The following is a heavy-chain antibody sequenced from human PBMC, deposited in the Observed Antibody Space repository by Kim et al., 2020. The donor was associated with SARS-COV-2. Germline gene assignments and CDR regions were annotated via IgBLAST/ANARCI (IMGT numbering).Heavy chain of an antibody. CDR2: ISSSSSYI. D-gene: IGHD3-22*01. V-gene: IGHV3-21*01. CDR1: GFTFSSYS. Sequence: GGSLRLSCAASGFTFSSYSMNWVRQAPGKGLEWVSSISSSSSYIYYADSVKGRFTISRDNAKNSLYLQMNSLRAEDTAVYYCARLRVGENYYDSSGTNADSHWGQGTLVTVSS. J-gene: IGHJ4*02. CDR3: ARLRVGENYYDSSGTNADSH.